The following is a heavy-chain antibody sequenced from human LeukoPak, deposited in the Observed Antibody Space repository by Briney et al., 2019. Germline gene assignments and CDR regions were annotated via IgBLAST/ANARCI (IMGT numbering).Heavy chain of an antibody. CDR3: ARYLTTGTYGHGLDY. V-gene: IGHV4-59*12. Sequence: SETLSLTCTVSGDSINGYLWSWIRQPPGKGLEWIGYIYYSGGTNYNPSLKSRVTISVDTSKNQFSLKLSSVSAADTAVYYCARYLTTGTYGHGLDYWGQGTLVSVSS. CDR2: IYYSGGT. CDR1: GDSINGYL. J-gene: IGHJ4*02. D-gene: IGHD1/OR15-1a*01.